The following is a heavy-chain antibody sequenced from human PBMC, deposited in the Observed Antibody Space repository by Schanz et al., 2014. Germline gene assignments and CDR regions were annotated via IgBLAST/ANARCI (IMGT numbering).Heavy chain of an antibody. CDR1: EFTFSTDA. V-gene: IGHV3-23*01. CDR3: AKGRFGELSDFDI. Sequence: EVHLLESGGGLVQPGGSLRLSCAASEFTFSTDAMSWVRQAPGKGLEWLSVISASGGDTYYADSVKGRFTISRDNSKNTVYLQMNSLRVEDTAVYYCAKGRFGELSDFDIWGQGTMVTVSS. CDR2: ISASGGDT. D-gene: IGHD3-10*01. J-gene: IGHJ3*02.